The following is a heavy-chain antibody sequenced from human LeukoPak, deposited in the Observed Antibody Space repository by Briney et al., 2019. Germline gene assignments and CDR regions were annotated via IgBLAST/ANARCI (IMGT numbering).Heavy chain of an antibody. Sequence: GGSLRLSCAASGFTFSSYWMHWVRQAPGKGLEWVAFIRYDGSNKYYADSVKGRFTISRDNSKNTLYLQMNSLRAEDTAVYYCARDLGDSGSYPFDYWGQGTLVTVSS. D-gene: IGHD1-26*01. CDR2: IRYDGSNK. CDR3: ARDLGDSGSYPFDY. V-gene: IGHV3-30*02. J-gene: IGHJ4*02. CDR1: GFTFSSYW.